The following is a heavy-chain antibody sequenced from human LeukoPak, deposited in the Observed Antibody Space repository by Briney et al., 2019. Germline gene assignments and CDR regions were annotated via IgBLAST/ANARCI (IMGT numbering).Heavy chain of an antibody. J-gene: IGHJ4*02. Sequence: ASVKVSCKASGYTFTGYYMHWVRQAPGQGLEWMGWINPNSGGTNYAQKFQGRVTMTRDTSISTAYMELSRLRSDDTAVYYCARAVYSSSRENFDYWGQGTLVTVSS. CDR1: GYTFTGYY. CDR3: ARAVYSSSRENFDY. V-gene: IGHV1-2*02. D-gene: IGHD6-13*01. CDR2: INPNSGGT.